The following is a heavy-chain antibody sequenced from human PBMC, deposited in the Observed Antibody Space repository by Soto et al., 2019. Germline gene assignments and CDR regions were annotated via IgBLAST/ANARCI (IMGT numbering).Heavy chain of an antibody. CDR2: MYHSGST. D-gene: IGHD3-10*01. J-gene: IGHJ4*02. CDR3: ARHSAWVDY. CDR1: GGSISSGGYS. V-gene: IGHV4-30-2*01. Sequence: SETLSLTCAVSGGSISSGGYSWSWIRQPPGKGLEWIGYMYHSGSTNYNPSLKSRVTISVDTSKNQFSLKLSSVTAADTAVYYCARHSAWVDYWGQGTLVTVSS.